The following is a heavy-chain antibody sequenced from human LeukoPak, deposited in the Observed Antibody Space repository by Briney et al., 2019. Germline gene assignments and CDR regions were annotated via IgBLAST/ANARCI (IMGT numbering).Heavy chain of an antibody. D-gene: IGHD3-9*01. CDR3: ATGVPDILTGYDNYPTSWDHGLWGAFDI. Sequence: LSGGSLRLSCAASGFTFSSYEMNWVRQAPGKGLEWVSYISSSGSTIYYADSVKGRFTISRDNAKNSLYLQMNSLRAEDTAVYYCATGVPDILTGYDNYPTSWDHGLWGAFDIWGQGTMVTVSS. J-gene: IGHJ3*02. CDR2: ISSSGSTI. CDR1: GFTFSSYE. V-gene: IGHV3-48*03.